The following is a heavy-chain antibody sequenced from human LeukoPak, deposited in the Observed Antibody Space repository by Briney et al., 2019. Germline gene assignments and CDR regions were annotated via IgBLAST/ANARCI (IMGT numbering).Heavy chain of an antibody. D-gene: IGHD2-2*01. Sequence: ASVRVSCKASGYTFTGYYMHWVRQAPGQGLEWMGRINPNSGDTNYAQKFQGRVTMTRDTSISTAYMELSRLRSDDTAVYYCARDYCSSTSCLFDYWGQGTLVTVSS. CDR2: INPNSGDT. CDR3: ARDYCSSTSCLFDY. CDR1: GYTFTGYY. J-gene: IGHJ4*02. V-gene: IGHV1-2*06.